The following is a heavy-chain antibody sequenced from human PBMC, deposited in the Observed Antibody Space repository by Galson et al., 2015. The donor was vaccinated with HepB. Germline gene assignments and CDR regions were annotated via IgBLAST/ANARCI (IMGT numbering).Heavy chain of an antibody. CDR2: ISYDGSNK. V-gene: IGHV3-30*03. Sequence: SLRLSCAASGFTFSSYGMHWVRQAPGKGLEWVAVISYDGSNKYYADSVKGRFTISRDNSKNTLYLQMNSLRAEDTAVYYCARDSPGIAAAGLFDYWGQGTLVTVSS. CDR1: GFTFSSYG. D-gene: IGHD6-13*01. CDR3: ARDSPGIAAAGLFDY. J-gene: IGHJ4*02.